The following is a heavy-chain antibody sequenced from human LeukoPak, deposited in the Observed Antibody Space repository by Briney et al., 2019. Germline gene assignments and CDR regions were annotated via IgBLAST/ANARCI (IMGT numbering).Heavy chain of an antibody. CDR2: INPNSGGT. CDR1: GYTFTGYY. D-gene: IGHD3-22*01. Sequence: GASVKVSCKASGYTFTGYYMHWVRQAPGQGLEWMGRINPNSGGTNYAQKFQGRVTMARDTSITTAYIERSRLRSDDTAVYYCARGITTMIVVGSFGYWGQGTLVTVSS. CDR3: ARGITTMIVVGSFGY. J-gene: IGHJ4*02. V-gene: IGHV1-2*06.